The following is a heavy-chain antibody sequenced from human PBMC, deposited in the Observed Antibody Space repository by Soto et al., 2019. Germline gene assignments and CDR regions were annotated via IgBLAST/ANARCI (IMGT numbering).Heavy chain of an antibody. J-gene: IGHJ4*02. V-gene: IGHV1-46*01. Sequence: ASVKVSCKASGYTFTSYYMHWVRQAPGQGLEGMGIINPSGGSTSYAQKFQGRVTITRHTSTSTVYMELSSLRSEDTAVYYCARDMRQHGADYWGQGALVTVSS. D-gene: IGHD4-17*01. CDR2: INPSGGST. CDR3: ARDMRQHGADY. CDR1: GYTFTSYY.